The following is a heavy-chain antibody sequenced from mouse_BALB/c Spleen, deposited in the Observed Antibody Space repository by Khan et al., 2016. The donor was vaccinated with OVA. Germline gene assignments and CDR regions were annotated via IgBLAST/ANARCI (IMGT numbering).Heavy chain of an antibody. CDR1: GYSITSDYA. D-gene: IGHD1-1*01. J-gene: IGHJ4*01. Sequence: EVKLEESGPGLVNPSPSLFLTCTVTGYSITSDYAWNWIRQFPGNKLEWMGYINYSGSTNYNPALNSRISITRDPSKHQFVLQLNSVTSEATSTHYGARDVSRYNYAMDYWGQGTTVTVSS. CDR3: ARDVSRYNYAMDY. V-gene: IGHV3-2*02. CDR2: INYSGST.